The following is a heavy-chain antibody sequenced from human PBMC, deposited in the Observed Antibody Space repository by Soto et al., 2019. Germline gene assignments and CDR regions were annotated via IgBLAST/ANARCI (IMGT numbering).Heavy chain of an antibody. Sequence: QVQLQESGPGLVKPSQTLSLTCTVSGGSISSGGYYWSWIRQHPGKGLEWIGYIYYSGSTYYNPSLKSRVTISVDTSKNQLSLKLSSVTAADTAVYYCARASIYDFWSGYYSGNWFDPWGQGTLVTVSS. CDR1: GGSISSGGYY. J-gene: IGHJ5*02. CDR2: IYYSGST. CDR3: ARASIYDFWSGYYSGNWFDP. V-gene: IGHV4-31*03. D-gene: IGHD3-3*01.